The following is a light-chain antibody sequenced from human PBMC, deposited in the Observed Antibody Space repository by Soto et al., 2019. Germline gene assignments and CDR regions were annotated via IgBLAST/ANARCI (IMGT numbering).Light chain of an antibody. CDR1: QSISSY. J-gene: IGKJ5*01. V-gene: IGKV1-39*01. CDR3: QQSYSTPSIT. Sequence: DIQMTQSPSSLSASVGDRVTITCRASQSISSYLNWYQQKPWKAPKLLIYAASSLQSGVPSRFSGSGSGTDFTLTISSLQPEDFATYYCQQSYSTPSITFDHGTRLEIK. CDR2: AAS.